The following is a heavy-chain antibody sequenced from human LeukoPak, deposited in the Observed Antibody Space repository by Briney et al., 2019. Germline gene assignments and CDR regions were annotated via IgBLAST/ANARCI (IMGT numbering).Heavy chain of an antibody. V-gene: IGHV1-69*13. J-gene: IGHJ6*03. CDR3: ARGLRGYNWNSAYYYYMDV. D-gene: IGHD1-7*01. CDR2: IIPIFGTA. CDR1: GGTFSSYA. Sequence: SVKVSCKASGGTFSSYAISWVRQAPGQGLEWMGGIIPIFGTANYAQKFQGRVTITADESTSTAYMELSSLRSEDTAVYYCARGLRGYNWNSAYYYYMDVWGKGTTVTVSS.